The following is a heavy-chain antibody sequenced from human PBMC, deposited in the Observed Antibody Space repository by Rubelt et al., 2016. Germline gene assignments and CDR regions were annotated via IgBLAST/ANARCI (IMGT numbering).Heavy chain of an antibody. D-gene: IGHD5-24*01. V-gene: IGHV3-23*01. CDR2: ISNSGGST. J-gene: IGHJ4*02. Sequence: EVQLLESGGGFVQPGGSLRLSCAASGFTFSRHAMNWVRQAPGKGLEWVSTISNSGGSTYYTDSVKGRFTISRDNSKDTLYLHMNSLRAEDTAVYYCAKDDGHGYSYHCDYWGQGILVTVSS. CDR3: AKDDGHGYSYHCDY. CDR1: GFTFSRHA.